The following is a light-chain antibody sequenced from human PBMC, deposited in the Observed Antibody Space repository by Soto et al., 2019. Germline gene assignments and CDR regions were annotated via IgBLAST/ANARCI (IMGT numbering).Light chain of an antibody. V-gene: IGLV1-40*01. J-gene: IGLJ2*01. CDR1: SSNIGGGYD. Sequence: QSVLTQPPSVSGAPGQRVTISCTGSSSNIGGGYDVHWYQQLPGTAPKLLIYGNSNRPSGVPDRFSGSKSGTSASLAITGLEAEDEDDYYCQSYDSSLSGRVVFGGGTKLTVL. CDR2: GNS. CDR3: QSYDSSLSGRVV.